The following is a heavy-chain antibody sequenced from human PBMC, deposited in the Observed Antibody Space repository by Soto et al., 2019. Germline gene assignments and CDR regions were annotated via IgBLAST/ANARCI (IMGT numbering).Heavy chain of an antibody. J-gene: IGHJ4*02. D-gene: IGHD3-16*01. V-gene: IGHV3-74*01. CDR2: INHDGSST. CDR1: GFTFSPHW. Sequence: EVQLVESGGGLVQPGGSLRLSCAAFGFTFSPHWMHWIRQAPGKGLVWVSRINHDGSSTNYADSVKGRFTISRDNAKNTLYLQMNSLRAEDTAVYFCTRGLYNYVALMGYWGQGTLVTVSS. CDR3: TRGLYNYVALMGY.